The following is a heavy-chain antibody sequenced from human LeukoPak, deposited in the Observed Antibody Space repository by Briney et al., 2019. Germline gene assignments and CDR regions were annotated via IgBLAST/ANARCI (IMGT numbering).Heavy chain of an antibody. V-gene: IGHV1-8*01. J-gene: IGHJ5*02. CDR3: ARVPVVPGPNWFDP. Sequence: ASVKVSCKASGYTFTSYDINWVREATGQGLEWMGWMNPNSGNTGYAQKFQGRVTMTRNTSISTAYMELSSLRSEDTAVYYCARVPVVPGPNWFDPWGQGTLVTVSS. D-gene: IGHD6-6*01. CDR2: MNPNSGNT. CDR1: GYTFTSYD.